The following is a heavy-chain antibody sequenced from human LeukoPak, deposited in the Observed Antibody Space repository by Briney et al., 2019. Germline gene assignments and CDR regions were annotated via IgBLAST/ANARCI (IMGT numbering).Heavy chain of an antibody. CDR3: ARDRGYSSSGFDY. Sequence: GGSLRLSCAASGFTFSSYSMNWVRQAPGKGLEWVSSISSSSSYIYYADSVKGRFTISRDNAKNSLYLQMNSLRAEDTAVYYCARDRGYSSSGFDYWGQGTLVTVSS. J-gene: IGHJ4*02. D-gene: IGHD6-6*01. CDR1: GFTFSSYS. V-gene: IGHV3-21*01. CDR2: ISSSSSYI.